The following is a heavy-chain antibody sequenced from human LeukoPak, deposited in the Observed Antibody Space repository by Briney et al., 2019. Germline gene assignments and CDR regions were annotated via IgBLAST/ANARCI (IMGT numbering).Heavy chain of an antibody. Sequence: GSLLLSCAASGFTFSSYEMNWVRQAPGKGLEWVSYILNSGTTTYYADSVKGRFAISRDNAKKSLYLQMNSLRAEDTGVYYCARDPPDYWGQGILVTVSS. J-gene: IGHJ4*02. CDR3: ARDPPDY. V-gene: IGHV3-48*03. CDR1: GFTFSSYE. CDR2: ILNSGTTT.